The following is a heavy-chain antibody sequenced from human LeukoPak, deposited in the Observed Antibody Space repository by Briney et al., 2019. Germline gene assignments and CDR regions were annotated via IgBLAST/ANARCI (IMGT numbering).Heavy chain of an antibody. CDR3: ARDRGGSYIYYFDY. D-gene: IGHD1-26*01. CDR2: ISYDGSNK. V-gene: IGHV3-30*03. Sequence: GGSLRLSCAASGFTFSSYGMHWVRQAPGKGLEWVAVISYDGSNKYYADSVKGRFTISRDNSKNTLYLQMNSLRAEDTAVYYCARDRGGSYIYYFDYWGQGTLVTVSS. CDR1: GFTFSSYG. J-gene: IGHJ4*02.